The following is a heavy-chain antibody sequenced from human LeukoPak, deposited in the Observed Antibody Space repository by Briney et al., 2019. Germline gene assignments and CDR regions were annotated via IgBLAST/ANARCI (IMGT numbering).Heavy chain of an antibody. J-gene: IGHJ4*02. CDR3: ARDSYIVAAFDY. D-gene: IGHD5-12*01. V-gene: IGHV3-21*01. CDR1: GFTFSSYS. Sequence: GGSLRLSCAASGFTFSSYSMNWVRQAPGKGLEWVSSISSSSSYIYYADSVKGRFTISRDNAKNSLYLQMNSLRAEDTAVYYCARDSYIVAAFDYWGQGTLVTVSS. CDR2: ISSSSSYI.